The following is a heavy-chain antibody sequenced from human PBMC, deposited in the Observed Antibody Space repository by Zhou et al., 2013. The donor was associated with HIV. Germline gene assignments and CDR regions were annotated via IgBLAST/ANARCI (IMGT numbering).Heavy chain of an antibody. J-gene: IGHJ6*03. D-gene: IGHD3-10*01. CDR3: ARDHYLYSGSGERGYCMDV. Sequence: QVQLVQSGAEVKKPGSSVKVSCKASGGTFSTSGLSWVRQAPGQGLEWMGWISVYNDNTNYAQKFQGRVTMTTDTSTDTAYMELRSLRSDDTAVYYCARDHYLYSGSGERGYCMDVWGKGTAVTVSS. CDR1: GGTFSTSG. V-gene: IGHV1-18*01. CDR2: ISVYNDNT.